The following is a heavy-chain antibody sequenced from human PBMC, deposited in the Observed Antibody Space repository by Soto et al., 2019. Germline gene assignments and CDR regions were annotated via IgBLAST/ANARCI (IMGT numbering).Heavy chain of an antibody. CDR1: GGTFSSYA. Sequence: QVQLVQSGAEVKKPGSSVKVSCKASGGTFSSYAISWVRQAPGQGLEWMGGIIPIFGTANYAQKFQGRVTIPADESTSTAYMELSSLRSEDTAVDYCARPGGTKLWLHSFDYWGQGTLVTVSS. V-gene: IGHV1-69*12. D-gene: IGHD5-18*01. CDR2: IIPIFGTA. CDR3: ARPGGTKLWLHSFDY. J-gene: IGHJ4*02.